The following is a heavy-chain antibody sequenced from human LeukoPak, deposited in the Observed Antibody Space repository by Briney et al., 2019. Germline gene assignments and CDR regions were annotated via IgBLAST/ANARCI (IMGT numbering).Heavy chain of an antibody. Sequence: SETLSLTCTVSGGSISSSSYYWGWIRQPPGKGLEWIGSIYYSGSTYYNPSLKSRVTISVDTSKNQFSLKLSSVTAADTAVYYCARAPSGYDWWFDPWGQGTLVTVSS. V-gene: IGHV4-39*01. J-gene: IGHJ5*02. D-gene: IGHD5-12*01. CDR1: GGSISSSSYY. CDR2: IYYSGST. CDR3: ARAPSGYDWWFDP.